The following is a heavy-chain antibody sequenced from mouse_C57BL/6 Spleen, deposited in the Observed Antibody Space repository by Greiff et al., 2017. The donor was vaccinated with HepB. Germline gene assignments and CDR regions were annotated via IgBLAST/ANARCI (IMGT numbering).Heavy chain of an antibody. CDR3: ARHETGTYFDY. V-gene: IGHV5-6*01. Sequence: EVNLVESGGDLVKPGGSLKLSCAASGFTFSSYGMSWVRQTPDKRLEWVATISSGGSYTYYPDSVKGRFTISRDNAKNTLYLQMSSLKSEDTAMYYCARHETGTYFDYWGQGTTLTVSS. CDR1: GFTFSSYG. J-gene: IGHJ2*01. CDR2: ISSGGSYT. D-gene: IGHD4-1*01.